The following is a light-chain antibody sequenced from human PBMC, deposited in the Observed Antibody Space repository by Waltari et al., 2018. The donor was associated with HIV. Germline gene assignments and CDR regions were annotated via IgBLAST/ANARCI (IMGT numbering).Light chain of an antibody. Sequence: EIVMTQSPATLSVSPGERATLSCRGSQSVSSNLAWYQQKPGQAPRLLIYGASTGATGVPARFSGSGSGTECTLTISSLQSEDFAVYYCQQYNNWPPITFGQGTRLDIK. CDR3: QQYNNWPPIT. CDR1: QSVSSN. J-gene: IGKJ5*01. CDR2: GAS. V-gene: IGKV3-15*01.